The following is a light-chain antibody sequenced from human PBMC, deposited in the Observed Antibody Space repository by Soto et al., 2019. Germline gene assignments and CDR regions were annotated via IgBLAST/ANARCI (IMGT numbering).Light chain of an antibody. Sequence: PGERATLSCRASQSVSSSYLAWYQQKPGQDPRLLIYGASSRATGIPDRFSGSGSGTDFNLTISRLEPEDFAVYYCQQYGSSPRTFGQGTKLDIK. CDR2: GAS. V-gene: IGKV3-20*01. CDR3: QQYGSSPRT. CDR1: QSVSSSY. J-gene: IGKJ1*01.